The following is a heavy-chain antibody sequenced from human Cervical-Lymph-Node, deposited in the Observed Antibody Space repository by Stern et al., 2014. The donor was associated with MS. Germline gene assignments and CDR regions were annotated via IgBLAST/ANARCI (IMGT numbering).Heavy chain of an antibody. J-gene: IGHJ6*02. V-gene: IGHV1-24*01. CDR3: ASAVTGLNYYFHALDV. CDR2: SSPEDGET. D-gene: IGHD6-19*01. Sequence: VQLVESGAEVKKPGASVKVSCKVSGYTLNDLSLHWVRQAPGEGLEWMGGSSPEDGETIFAQGLQGRVTVTEDTSTATAYMELSSLRSEDTAVYYCASAVTGLNYYFHALDVWGQGTTVTVSS. CDR1: GYTLNDLS.